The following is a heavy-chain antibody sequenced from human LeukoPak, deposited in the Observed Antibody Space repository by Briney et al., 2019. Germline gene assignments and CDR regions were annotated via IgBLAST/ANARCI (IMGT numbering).Heavy chain of an antibody. CDR1: EFSVGSNY. V-gene: IGHV3-53*01. J-gene: IGHJ4*02. Sequence: GGSLRLSCAAPEFSVGSNYMSWVRQAPGKGLEWVSVIYSGGTTYYADSMKGRFTISRDNSKNTLYLQMNSLRAADTAVYYCATESPSCGGDCFGYWGQGTLVTVSS. CDR3: ATESPSCGGDCFGY. D-gene: IGHD2-21*01. CDR2: IYSGGTT.